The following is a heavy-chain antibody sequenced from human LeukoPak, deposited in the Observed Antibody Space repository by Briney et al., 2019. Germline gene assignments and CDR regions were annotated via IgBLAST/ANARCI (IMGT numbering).Heavy chain of an antibody. CDR2: INPSGGST. D-gene: IGHD5-24*01. J-gene: IGHJ3*02. CDR3: ARDPNVESAADAFDI. CDR1: GYTFTSYY. Sequence: ASVKVSCKASGYTFTSYYMHWVRQAPGQGLEWMGIINPSGGSTSYAQKFQGRVTMTRDTSTSTVYMELSSLRSEDTAVYYCARDPNVESAADAFDIWGQGTMVTVSS. V-gene: IGHV1-46*01.